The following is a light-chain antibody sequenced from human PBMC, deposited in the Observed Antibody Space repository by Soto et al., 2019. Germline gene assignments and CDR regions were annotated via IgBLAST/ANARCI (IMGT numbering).Light chain of an antibody. V-gene: IGLV2-14*01. J-gene: IGLJ1*01. Sequence: QSVLTQPASVSGSPGQSITISCTGTSSDVGRYNYVSWYQQHPGKAPKLIIYEVTNRPSGVSNRFSGSKSGNTASLTISGHQAEDEDDYYCCSDTIRNPYVFGTGTKLTVL. CDR2: EVT. CDR1: SSDVGRYNY. CDR3: CSDTIRNPYV.